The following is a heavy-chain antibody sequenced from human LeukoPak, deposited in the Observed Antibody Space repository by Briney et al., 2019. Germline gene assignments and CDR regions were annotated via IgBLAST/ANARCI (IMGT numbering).Heavy chain of an antibody. V-gene: IGHV4-38-2*02. CDR1: GYSISSGYY. D-gene: IGHD5-24*01. J-gene: IGHJ5*02. Sequence: SETLSLTCTVSGYSISSGYYWGWIRQPPGKGLEWIGSIYYSGSTYYNPSLKSRVTISVDTSKNQFSLKLSSVTAADTAVYYCARQMNWIDPWGQGTLVTVSS. CDR3: ARQMNWIDP. CDR2: IYYSGST.